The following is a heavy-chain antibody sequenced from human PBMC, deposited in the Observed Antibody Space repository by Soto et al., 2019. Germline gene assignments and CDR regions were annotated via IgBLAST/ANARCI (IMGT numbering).Heavy chain of an antibody. CDR1: GFTFSDYS. CDR3: AKYSGGSDAFDI. J-gene: IGHJ3*02. Sequence: GALLRSCPASGFTFSDYSMNWVRQAPGKGLEWVSSISTSSLYIYYTDSVKVRFTISRDNPKMSLYLLMSSLRPEDTAVYYCAKYSGGSDAFDIWGQGTMVTVSS. D-gene: IGHD4-17*01. CDR2: ISTSSLYI. V-gene: IGHV3-21*01.